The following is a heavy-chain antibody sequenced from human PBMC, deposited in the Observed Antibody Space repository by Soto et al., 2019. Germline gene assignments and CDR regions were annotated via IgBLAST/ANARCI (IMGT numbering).Heavy chain of an antibody. Sequence: QVQLQKSGPGLVKPSETLSLTCTVSGGSISSYYWSWIRQPAGKGLEWIGRIYTSGSTNYNPSLKSRVTMSVDTSKNQFSLKLSSVTAADTAVYYCARVEITMVRGVRGWFDPWGQGTLVTVSS. V-gene: IGHV4-4*07. CDR1: GGSISSYY. CDR2: IYTSGST. CDR3: ARVEITMVRGVRGWFDP. D-gene: IGHD3-10*01. J-gene: IGHJ5*02.